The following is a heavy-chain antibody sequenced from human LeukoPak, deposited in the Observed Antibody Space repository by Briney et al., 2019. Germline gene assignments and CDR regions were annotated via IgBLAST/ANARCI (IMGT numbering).Heavy chain of an antibody. J-gene: IGHJ2*01. V-gene: IGHV4-59*01. CDR2: IYYSGST. CDR1: GGSISSYY. CDR3: ARVKGYDSSPRYFDL. Sequence: PSETLSLTCTVSGGSISSYYWSWIRQPPGKGLEWIGCIYYSGSTNYNPSLKSRVTISVDTSKNQFSLKLSSVTAADTAVYYCARVKGYDSSPRYFDLWGRGTLVTVSS. D-gene: IGHD6-19*01.